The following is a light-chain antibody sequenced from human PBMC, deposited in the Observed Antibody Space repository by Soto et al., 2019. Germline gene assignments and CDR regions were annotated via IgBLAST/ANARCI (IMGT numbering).Light chain of an antibody. V-gene: IGKV1-9*01. CDR2: AAS. Sequence: DIQLTQSPSFLSASVGDRVTITCRASQVISSYLAWYQQKPGKAPKLLLYAASTLQSGVPSRFSGSGSGTEFTLTISSLQPEDFATYYCQQLNSYRTFGQGTRLEIK. CDR1: QVISSY. J-gene: IGKJ5*01. CDR3: QQLNSYRT.